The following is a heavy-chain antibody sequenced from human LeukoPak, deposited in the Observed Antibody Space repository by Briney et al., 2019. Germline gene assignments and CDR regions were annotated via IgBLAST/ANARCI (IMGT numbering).Heavy chain of an antibody. CDR3: ARVTPGSFPKPDY. J-gene: IGHJ4*02. CDR2: INPNSGGT. Sequence: ASVKVSCKASGYTFTGYYMHWVRQAPGQGLEWMGWINPNSGGTNYAQKFQGRVTMTRDTSISTAYMELSSLRSEDTAVYYCARVTPGSFPKPDYLGQGTLVTVSS. D-gene: IGHD1-26*01. V-gene: IGHV1-2*02. CDR1: GYTFTGYY.